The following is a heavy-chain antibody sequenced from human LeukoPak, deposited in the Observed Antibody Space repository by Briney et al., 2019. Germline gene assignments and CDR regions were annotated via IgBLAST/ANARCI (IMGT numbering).Heavy chain of an antibody. CDR3: ARDILTGYLGIYYYGMDV. D-gene: IGHD3-9*01. CDR1: GYTFPSYG. Sequence: ASVKVSCKASGYTFPSYGLSWVRQAPGQGLEWMGWISAYNGNKNYAQKVQGRVTMTTDTATSTAYMELRSLRSDDTAVYYCARDILTGYLGIYYYGMDVWGQGTTVTVSS. V-gene: IGHV1-18*01. CDR2: ISAYNGNK. J-gene: IGHJ6*02.